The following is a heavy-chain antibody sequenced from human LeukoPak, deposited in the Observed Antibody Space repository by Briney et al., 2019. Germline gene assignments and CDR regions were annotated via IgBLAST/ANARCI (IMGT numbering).Heavy chain of an antibody. V-gene: IGHV3-23*01. Sequence: PGGSLRLSCAASGFTFSSYAMSWVRQAPGKGLEWVSAISGSGGSTYYADSVKGRFTISRDNSKNTLYLQMNSLRAEDTAVYYCAKVGPTRYYDYVWGSSPGFDYWGQGTLVTVSS. CDR2: ISGSGGST. J-gene: IGHJ4*02. D-gene: IGHD3-16*01. CDR1: GFTFSSYA. CDR3: AKVGPTRYYDYVWGSSPGFDY.